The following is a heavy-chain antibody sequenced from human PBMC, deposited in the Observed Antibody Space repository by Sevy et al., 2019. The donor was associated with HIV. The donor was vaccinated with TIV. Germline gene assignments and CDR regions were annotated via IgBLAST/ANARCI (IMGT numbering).Heavy chain of an antibody. CDR2: ISYDGRNNK. D-gene: IGHD3-16*01. CDR1: GFSFSDYR. Sequence: GGSLRLSCAASGFSFSDYRMHWVRQAPGKGLEWVAVISYDGRNNKYNADSVKGRFTISRDNYKNTLYLQMNSLRAEDTAIYYCARGRGEILSSAFDYWGQGTLVTVSS. V-gene: IGHV3-30*03. CDR3: ARGRGEILSSAFDY. J-gene: IGHJ4*02.